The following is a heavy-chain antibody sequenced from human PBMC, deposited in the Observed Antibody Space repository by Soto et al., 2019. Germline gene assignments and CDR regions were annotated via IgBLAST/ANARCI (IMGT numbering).Heavy chain of an antibody. CDR1: RYSFTSYW. CDR3: ARHGRGYSGYDGDGHCSSYSMDV. V-gene: IGHV5-51*01. Sequence: PWESLKISCKVSRYSFTSYWIGWVLQIPWKGLKWMGIIYPCDSDTRYSPSFQAQVTISADKSISTAHLQLSSLKASYTAMYYCARHGRGYSGYDGDGHCSSYSMDVCGKAPRLTLSS. J-gene: IGHJ6*03. D-gene: IGHD5-12*01. CDR2: IYPCDSDT.